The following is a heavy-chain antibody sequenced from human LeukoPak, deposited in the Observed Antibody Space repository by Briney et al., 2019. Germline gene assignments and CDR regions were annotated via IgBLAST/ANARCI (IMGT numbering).Heavy chain of an antibody. Sequence: ASVKVSCKVSGYTLTELSMHWVRQAPGKGLEWMGGFDPEDGETTYAQKFQGRVTMTEDTSTDTAYMELSSLRSEDTAVYYCATDCSSTSCFYGMDVWGQGTTVTVSS. CDR3: ATDCSSTSCFYGMDV. CDR1: GYTLTELS. D-gene: IGHD2-2*01. J-gene: IGHJ6*02. V-gene: IGHV1-24*01. CDR2: FDPEDGET.